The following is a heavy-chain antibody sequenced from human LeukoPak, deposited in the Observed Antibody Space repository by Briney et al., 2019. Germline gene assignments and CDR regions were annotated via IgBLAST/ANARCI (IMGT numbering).Heavy chain of an antibody. J-gene: IGHJ4*02. V-gene: IGHV5-51*01. CDR1: GYSFTTYW. CDR3: VRQETYLDN. Sequence: GESLKISCKGSGYSFTTYWIGWVRQMPGKGLEWMGIIYPGDSDTRYSPSFQGQVTISADESISTAYLRWRSLKASDTAMYYCVRQETYLDNRGQGTLVTVSS. CDR2: IYPGDSDT. D-gene: IGHD5-24*01.